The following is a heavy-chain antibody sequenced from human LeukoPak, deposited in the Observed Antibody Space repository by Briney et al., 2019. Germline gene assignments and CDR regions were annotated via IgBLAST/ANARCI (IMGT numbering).Heavy chain of an antibody. CDR2: IKQDGSEK. CDR1: GFTFSSYW. CDR3: TRDRTGDNGMDV. V-gene: IGHV3-7*01. J-gene: IGHJ6*02. D-gene: IGHD7-27*01. Sequence: GGSLRLSCAASGFTFSSYWMSWVRQAPGKGLEWVANIKQDGSEKYYVDSVKGRFTISRENAKNSVYLQMNSLTAGDTAVYSCTRDRTGDNGMDVWGQGTTVTVSS.